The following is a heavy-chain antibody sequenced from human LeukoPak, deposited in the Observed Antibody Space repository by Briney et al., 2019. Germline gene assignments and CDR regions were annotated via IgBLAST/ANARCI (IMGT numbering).Heavy chain of an antibody. V-gene: IGHV6-1*01. CDR2: TYYRSKWYN. D-gene: IGHD3-9*01. CDR3: ARYYDILTGYSIASSGFDY. Sequence: SQTLSLTCAISGDSVSSNSAAWNWIRQSPSRGLEWLGRTYYRSKWYNDYAVSVKSRITINPDTSKNQFSLKLSSVTAADTAVYYCARYYDILTGYSIASSGFDYWGQGTLVTVSS. J-gene: IGHJ4*02. CDR1: GDSVSSNSAA.